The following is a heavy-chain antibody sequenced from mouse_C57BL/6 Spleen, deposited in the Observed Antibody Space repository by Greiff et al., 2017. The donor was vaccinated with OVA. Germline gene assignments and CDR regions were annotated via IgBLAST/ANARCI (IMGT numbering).Heavy chain of an antibody. Sequence: EVQLQQSGPELVKPGASVKISCKASGYSFTGYYMNWVKQSPEKSLEWIGEINPSTGGTTYNQKVKAKATLTVDKSSSTAYMKLKSLTSEDSAVYYCARGGDYGVPYYFDYWGQGTTLTVSA. CDR3: ARGGDYGVPYYFDY. CDR1: GYSFTGYY. CDR2: INPSTGGT. J-gene: IGHJ2*01. D-gene: IGHD1-1*01. V-gene: IGHV1-42*01.